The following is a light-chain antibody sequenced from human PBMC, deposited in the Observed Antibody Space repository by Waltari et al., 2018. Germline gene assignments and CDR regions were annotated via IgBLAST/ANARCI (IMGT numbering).Light chain of an antibody. CDR3: MHGGHWPYT. CDR2: KIS. V-gene: IGKV2-30*01. Sequence: VVLTQSPLSLPVPPGQPASIPSSPSQSLVYSDGNTYLNWFQQRPGQSPRRLLYKISNRDSGVPDRFSGSGSGTDFTLKISRVEAEDVGIYYCMHGGHWPYTFGQGTKLEIE. CDR1: QSLVYSDGNTY. J-gene: IGKJ2*01.